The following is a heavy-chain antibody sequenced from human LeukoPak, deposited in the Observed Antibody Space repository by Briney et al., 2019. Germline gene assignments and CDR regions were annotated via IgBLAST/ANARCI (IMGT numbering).Heavy chain of an antibody. CDR2: IFYSGST. J-gene: IGHJ4*02. V-gene: IGHV4-59*11. D-gene: IGHD2-8*02. CDR1: GGSISSHY. CDR3: AREYCTGSSCYFDY. Sequence: SETLSLTCTVSGGSISSHYWSWIRQPPGKGLEWIGYIFYSGSTNCNPSLKSRVTMSVDTSKNQFSLKLSSVTAADTAVYYCAREYCTGSSCYFDYWGQGTLVTVSS.